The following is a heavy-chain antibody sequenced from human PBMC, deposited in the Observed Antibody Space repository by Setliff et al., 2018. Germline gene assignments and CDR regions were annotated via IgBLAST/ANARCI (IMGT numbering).Heavy chain of an antibody. CDR1: GYTFTSYG. CDR2: IIPIFGTA. J-gene: IGHJ4*02. CDR3: ARGDGTTYPSDY. Sequence: SVKVSCKASGYTFTSYGISWVRQAPGQGLEWMGGIIPIFGTANYAQKFQGRVTITADESTSTAYMELSSLRSEDTAVYYCARGDGTTYPSDYWGQGTLVTVSS. D-gene: IGHD1-1*01. V-gene: IGHV1-69*13.